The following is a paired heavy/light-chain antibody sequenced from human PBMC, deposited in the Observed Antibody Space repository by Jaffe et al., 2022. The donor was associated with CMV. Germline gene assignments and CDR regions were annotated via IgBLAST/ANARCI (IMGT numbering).Light chain of an antibody. CDR1: SSDVGGYNY. CDR2: EVS. V-gene: IGLV2-8*01. J-gene: IGLJ3*02. CDR3: NSYAGTNNFWV. Sequence: QSALTQPPSASGSPGQSVAISCTGTSSDVGGYNYVSWYQQHPGKAPKLMIYEVSKRPSGVPDRFSGSKSGNTASLTVSGLQAEDEADYYCNSYAGTNNFWVFGGGTKLTVL.
Heavy chain of an antibody. J-gene: IGHJ6*03. CDR3: ARQGQGSGSKYYYYMDV. Sequence: EVQLVQSGAEGRKPGESLRISCKGSGFIFKDYWITWVRQMPGKGLEWMGRIDPGDSYTNYSPSFQGHVTISVDKSISTAYLQWSSLQASDTAIYYCARQGQGSGSKYYYYMDVWGKGTTVTVSS. D-gene: IGHD3-10*01. V-gene: IGHV5-10-1*03. CDR2: IDPGDSYT. CDR1: GFIFKDYW.